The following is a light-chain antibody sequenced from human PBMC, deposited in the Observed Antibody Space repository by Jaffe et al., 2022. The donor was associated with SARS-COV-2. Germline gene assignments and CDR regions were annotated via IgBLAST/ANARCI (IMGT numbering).Light chain of an antibody. CDR3: SSYTGTNIVV. J-gene: IGLJ2*01. V-gene: IGLV2-8*01. Sequence: QSALTQPPSASGSPGQSVTISCTGTSSDVGGYNYVSWYQQHPGKAPKVMIYGVFKRPSGVPDRFSGSKSGNTASLTVSGLQAEDEADYYCSSYTGTNIVVFGGGTKLTVL. CDR1: SSDVGGYNY. CDR2: GVF.